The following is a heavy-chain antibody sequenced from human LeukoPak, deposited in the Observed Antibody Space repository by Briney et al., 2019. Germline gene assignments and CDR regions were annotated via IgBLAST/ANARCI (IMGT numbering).Heavy chain of an antibody. J-gene: IGHJ4*02. V-gene: IGHV4-34*01. Sequence: SETLSLTGAVYGGSFSGYYWSWIRQPPGKGLEWIGEINHSGSTNYNPSLKSRVTISVDTSKNQFSLKLSSVTAADTAVYYCARGRGLYSYGSYYFDYWGQGTLVTVSS. CDR2: INHSGST. D-gene: IGHD5-18*01. CDR1: GGSFSGYY. CDR3: ARGRGLYSYGSYYFDY.